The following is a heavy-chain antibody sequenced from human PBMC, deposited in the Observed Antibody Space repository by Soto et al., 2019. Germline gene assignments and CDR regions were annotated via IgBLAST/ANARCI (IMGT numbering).Heavy chain of an antibody. D-gene: IGHD3-10*01. Sequence: QVQLVESGGGVVQPGRSLRLSCAASGFTFSSYGMHWVRQAPGKGLEWVAVISYDGSNKYYADSVKGRFTISRDNSKNPLYLQMNSLRAEDTAVYYCAKDRSGHSYYYSGMDVWGQGTTVTVSS. CDR1: GFTFSSYG. CDR3: AKDRSGHSYYYSGMDV. CDR2: ISYDGSNK. J-gene: IGHJ6*02. V-gene: IGHV3-30*18.